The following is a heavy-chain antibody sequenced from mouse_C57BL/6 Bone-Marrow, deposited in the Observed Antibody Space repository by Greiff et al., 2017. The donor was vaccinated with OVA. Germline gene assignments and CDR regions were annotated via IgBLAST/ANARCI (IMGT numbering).Heavy chain of an antibody. CDR2: ISNGGGST. D-gene: IGHD1-1*01. CDR1: GFTFSDYY. Sequence: EVKLVESGGGLVQPGGSLKLSCAASGFTFSDYYMYWVRQTPEKRLEWVAYISNGGGSTYYPDTVKGRFTISRDNAKNTLYLQMSRLKSEDTAMYYCANFPNCGRGYYAMDYWGQGTSVTVSS. J-gene: IGHJ4*01. V-gene: IGHV5-12*01. CDR3: ANFPNCGRGYYAMDY.